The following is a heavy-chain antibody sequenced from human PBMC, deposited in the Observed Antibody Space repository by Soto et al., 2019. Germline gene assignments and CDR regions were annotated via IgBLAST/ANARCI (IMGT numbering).Heavy chain of an antibody. Sequence: EVQLVESGGGLVKPGGSLRLSCAASGFTFSSYSMNWVRQAPGKGLEWVSSISSSSSYIYYADSVKGRFTISRDNAKNSLYLQMNSLRAEDTAVYYCARDLFVRVSGMPEALRVESDYGDSNWFDPWGQGTLVTVSS. V-gene: IGHV3-21*01. D-gene: IGHD4-17*01. CDR2: ISSSSSYI. J-gene: IGHJ5*02. CDR3: ARDLFVRVSGMPEALRVESDYGDSNWFDP. CDR1: GFTFSSYS.